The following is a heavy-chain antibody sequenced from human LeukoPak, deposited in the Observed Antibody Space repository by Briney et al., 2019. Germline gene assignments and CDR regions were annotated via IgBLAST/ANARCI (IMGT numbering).Heavy chain of an antibody. CDR2: INTHNGAT. CDR3: ARGPIGGLRKGFDI. CDR1: GNTFAGYY. V-gene: IGHV1-2*02. J-gene: IGHJ4*02. D-gene: IGHD1-26*01. Sequence: ASVRVSCKASGNTFAGYYVHWVRQAPGQGREWMGWINTHNGATNYAQHFQGRVTMTTDTAVTTAYMDLDGLISDDAAVYFCARGPIGGLRKGFDIWGQGTLVTVSS.